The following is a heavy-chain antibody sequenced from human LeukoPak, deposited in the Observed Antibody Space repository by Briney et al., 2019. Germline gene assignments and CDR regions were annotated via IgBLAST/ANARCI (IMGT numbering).Heavy chain of an antibody. Sequence: AGGSLRLSCAASGFTFSSYGMHWVRQAPGKGLEWVAVISYDGSNKYYADPVKGRFTISRDNSKNTLYLQMNSLRAEDTAVYYCATPTITIFHDDYWGQGTLVTVSS. J-gene: IGHJ4*02. CDR2: ISYDGSNK. D-gene: IGHD3-3*01. CDR1: GFTFSSYG. CDR3: ATPTITIFHDDY. V-gene: IGHV3-30*03.